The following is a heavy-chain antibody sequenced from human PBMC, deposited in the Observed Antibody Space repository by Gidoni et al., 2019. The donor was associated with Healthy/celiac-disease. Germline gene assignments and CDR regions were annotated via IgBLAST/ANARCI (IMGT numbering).Heavy chain of an antibody. CDR3: ARATSGSSGFKRGVDY. J-gene: IGHJ4*02. CDR2: ISYDGSNK. D-gene: IGHD6-19*01. V-gene: IGHV3-30*04. CDR1: GFTFSSYA. Sequence: QVQLVESGGGVVQPGRSLRLSCAASGFTFSSYAMHWVRQAPGKGLEWVAVISYDGSNKYYADSVKGRFTISRDNSKNTLYLQMNSLRAEDTAVYYCARATSGSSGFKRGVDYWGQGTLVTVSS.